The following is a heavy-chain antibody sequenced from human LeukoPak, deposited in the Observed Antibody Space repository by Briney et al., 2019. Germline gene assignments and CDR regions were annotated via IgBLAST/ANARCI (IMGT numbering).Heavy chain of an antibody. CDR3: ARARTQARGGGGWPQYYYYGRDV. V-gene: IGHV5-51*01. CDR2: IYPGDSDT. D-gene: IGHD6-19*01. CDR1: GYSFTSYW. J-gene: IGHJ6*02. Sequence: GESLKISCKGSGYSFTSYWIGWVRQMPGKGLEWMGIIYPGDSDTRYSPSFQGQVTISADKSISTAYLQWSSLKASDTAMYYCARARTQARGGGGWPQYYYYGRDVWGQGTTVTVPS.